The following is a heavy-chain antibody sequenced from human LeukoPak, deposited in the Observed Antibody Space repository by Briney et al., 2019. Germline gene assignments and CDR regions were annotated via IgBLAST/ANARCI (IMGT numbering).Heavy chain of an antibody. CDR3: ARGHFQRDY. CDR2: VNHSGIT. CDR1: AGSFSGYF. V-gene: IGHV4-34*01. J-gene: IGHJ4*02. Sequence: SETLSLTCAVYAGSFSGYFWSWIRQPPGQGLEWSEEVNHSGITNYNPSLISRVTISVDPAKSQFSLNLRSVTAADTAVYYCARGHFQRDYWGEATMVSVSS. D-gene: IGHD3-3*02.